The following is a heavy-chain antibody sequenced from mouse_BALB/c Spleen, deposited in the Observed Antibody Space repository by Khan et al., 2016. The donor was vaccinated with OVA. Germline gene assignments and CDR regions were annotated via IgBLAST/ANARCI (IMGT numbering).Heavy chain of an antibody. D-gene: IGHD2-1*01. CDR2: INTNGGST. Sequence: EVQLVESGGGLVQPGGSLKLSCAASGFTFSSYGMSWVRQTPDKTLELVATINTNGGSTYYPDSVKGRFTITRDNAKNTLYLQMSSLKSEDTAMYYCAKDGGNFYYFDYWGQGTTLTVSS. J-gene: IGHJ2*01. CDR3: AKDGGNFYYFDY. V-gene: IGHV5-6-3*01. CDR1: GFTFSSYG.